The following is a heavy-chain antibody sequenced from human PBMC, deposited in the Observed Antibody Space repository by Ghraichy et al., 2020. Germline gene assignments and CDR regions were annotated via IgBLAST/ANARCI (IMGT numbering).Heavy chain of an antibody. CDR3: ARVSHNDFGECGPFDY. CDR1: GDSISSGGYS. V-gene: IGHV4-30-4*07. Sequence: SETLSLTCAVSGDSISSGGYSWSWIRLPPGKGLEWIGFIYYSGVAYYNPSLKTRLTISVDTSKNQFSLKVSSVTAADTAVYYCARVSHNDFGECGPFDYWGQGALVTVSS. D-gene: IGHD4-17*01. CDR2: IYYSGVA. J-gene: IGHJ4*02.